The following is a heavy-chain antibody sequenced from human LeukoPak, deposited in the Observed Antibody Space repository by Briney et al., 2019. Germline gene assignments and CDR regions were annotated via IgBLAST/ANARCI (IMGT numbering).Heavy chain of an antibody. J-gene: IGHJ4*02. CDR2: IDYSGNT. D-gene: IGHD3-10*01. CDR1: GGSISSGDYY. CDR3: ARDNNYYGSAPN. V-gene: IGHV4-30-4*01. Sequence: SETLSLTCTVSGGSISSGDYYWSWIRQPPGKGLEWIGYIDYSGNTFYNPSLKSRVSISADTSKNQFSLKLSSVTAADTAVYYCARDNNYYGSAPNWGQGTLVTVSS.